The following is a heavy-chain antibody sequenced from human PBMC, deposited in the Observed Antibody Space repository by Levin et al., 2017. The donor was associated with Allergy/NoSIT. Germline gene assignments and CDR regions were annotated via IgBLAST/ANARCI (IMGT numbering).Heavy chain of an antibody. CDR2: IYSRGNA. V-gene: IGHV3-66*01. Sequence: LSLTCAGSGFLVSNNFMSWVRQAPGKGLEWVSIIYSRGNAFYADSVKGRFTVSRDESQNTLFLQMNSLRVEDTATYYCARDTQHWGQGTRVTVSS. CDR3: ARDTQH. CDR1: GFLVSNNF. J-gene: IGHJ1*01.